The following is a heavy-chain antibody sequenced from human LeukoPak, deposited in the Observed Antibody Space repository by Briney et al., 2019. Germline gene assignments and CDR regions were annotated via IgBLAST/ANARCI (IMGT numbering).Heavy chain of an antibody. V-gene: IGHV3-23*01. Sequence: PGGSLRLSCAASGXTFSSYALSWVRQAPGKGLESVSSISGSGDNTYYADSVKDRFSISRDNSKTTVSLQMNSLRAEDTAVYYCAKGRGTAVTSAANYWGQGTLVTVSS. CDR3: AKGRGTAVTSAANY. J-gene: IGHJ4*02. CDR1: GXTFSSYA. D-gene: IGHD4-17*01. CDR2: ISGSGDNT.